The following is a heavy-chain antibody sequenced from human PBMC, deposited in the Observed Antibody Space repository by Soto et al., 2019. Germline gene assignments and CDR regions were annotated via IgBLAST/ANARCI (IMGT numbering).Heavy chain of an antibody. J-gene: IGHJ6*03. CDR2: ISGSGGST. V-gene: IGHV3-23*01. D-gene: IGHD4-4*01. Sequence: LRLSCAASGFTFSSYAMSWVRQAPGKGLEWVSAISGSGGSTYYADSVKGRFTISRDNSKNTLYLQMNSLRAEDTAVYYCAKIWSNYVNYLYYMDVWGKGTTVTV. CDR1: GFTFSSYA. CDR3: AKIWSNYVNYLYYMDV.